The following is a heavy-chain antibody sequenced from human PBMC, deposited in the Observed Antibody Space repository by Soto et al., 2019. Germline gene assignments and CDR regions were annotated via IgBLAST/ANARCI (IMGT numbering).Heavy chain of an antibody. Sequence: WTWIRQSAGKRLEWIGRIYTSGSTNYNPSLKSRITMSVDTSKKQFSLKLTSVTAADTAVYYCARQTTYSSSWYDCWGQGTLVTVSS. CDR2: IYTSGST. V-gene: IGHV4-4*07. D-gene: IGHD6-13*01. J-gene: IGHJ5*01. CDR3: ARQTTYSSSWYDC.